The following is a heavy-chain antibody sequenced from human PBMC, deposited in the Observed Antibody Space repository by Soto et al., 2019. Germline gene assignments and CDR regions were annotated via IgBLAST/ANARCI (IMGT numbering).Heavy chain of an antibody. CDR3: ARDWVGGSWYFDL. D-gene: IGHD3-16*01. Sequence: QVQLVQSGAEVKKPGSSVKVSCKASGGTFSSYAISWVRQAPGQGLEWMGGIIPVYGATNSAQKFRGRVTITAAKSAATAYMELSRLTSEDTAVYYCARDWVGGSWYFDLWGRGTLVTVSS. CDR2: IIPVYGAT. V-gene: IGHV1-69*06. CDR1: GGTFSSYA. J-gene: IGHJ2*01.